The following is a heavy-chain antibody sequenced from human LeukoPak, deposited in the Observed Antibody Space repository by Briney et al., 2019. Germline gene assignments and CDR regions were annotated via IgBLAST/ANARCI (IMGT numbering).Heavy chain of an antibody. J-gene: IGHJ4*02. Sequence: KESGPTLVKPTQPLTLTCTFSGFSPSTSGVGVGWIRQPPGKALEWLALIYCDDDKRYSASLKSRLTITKDTSKNQVVLTMTNMDPVDTATYYCTHSRRSLVDYWGQGALVTVSS. V-gene: IGHV2-5*02. CDR2: IYCDDDK. CDR3: THSRRSLVDY. CDR1: GFSPSTSGVG.